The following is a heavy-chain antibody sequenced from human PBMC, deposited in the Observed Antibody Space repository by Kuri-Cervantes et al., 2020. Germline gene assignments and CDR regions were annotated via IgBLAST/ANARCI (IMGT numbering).Heavy chain of an antibody. CDR3: AKEPAYIYSRYYDFWSGLQRLYYGMDV. D-gene: IGHD3-3*01. CDR1: GFTFSSYW. Sequence: GESLKISCAASGFTFSSYWMSWVRQAPGKGLEWVANIKQDGSEKYYVDSVKGRSTISRDNAKNSLYLQMNSLRAEDTAVYYCAKEPAYIYSRYYDFWSGLQRLYYGMDVWGQGTTVTVSS. J-gene: IGHJ6*02. CDR2: IKQDGSEK. V-gene: IGHV3-7*01.